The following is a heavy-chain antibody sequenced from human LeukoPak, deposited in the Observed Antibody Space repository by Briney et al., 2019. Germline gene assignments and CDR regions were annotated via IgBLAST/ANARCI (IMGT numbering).Heavy chain of an antibody. D-gene: IGHD2-21*01. J-gene: IGHJ4*02. Sequence: GGSLRLSCTAFGFSFSSFWMSWVRQAPGKGLEWVANIKDDGSVKNHVDSLKGRFSISRDNARNSLYLQISSLRAEDTAVYYCAREVVATASAFDCWGQGTLVTVSS. CDR2: IKDDGSVK. CDR1: GFSFSSFW. V-gene: IGHV3-7*03. CDR3: AREVVATASAFDC.